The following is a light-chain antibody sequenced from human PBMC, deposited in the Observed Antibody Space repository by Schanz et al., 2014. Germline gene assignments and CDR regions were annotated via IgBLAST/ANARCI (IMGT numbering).Light chain of an antibody. CDR1: SSNIGNNY. CDR3: ATWDGSFGV. CDR2: TTN. J-gene: IGLJ3*02. V-gene: IGLV1-47*02. Sequence: QSVLTQPPSASGTPGQRVTISCSGSSSNIGNNYVFWYQQVPGTAPKLLIYTTNQRPSGVPDRFSGSKSGTSASLAISGLRSEDEADYFCATWDGSFGVFGGGTKLTVL.